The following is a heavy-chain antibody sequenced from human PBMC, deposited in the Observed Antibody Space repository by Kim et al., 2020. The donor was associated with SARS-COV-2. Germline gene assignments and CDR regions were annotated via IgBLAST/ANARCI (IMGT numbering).Heavy chain of an antibody. D-gene: IGHD3-22*01. CDR1: GFTLTSNA. CDR2: ISGSGAST. V-gene: IGHV3-23*01. CDR3: AKALLSHMIVPGDFDN. J-gene: IGHJ4*02. Sequence: GGSLRLSCAASGFTLTSNAMSWVRQAPGKGLEWVSAISGSGASTYYADSVKGRFAISRDNSKNTLYLQMNSLRAEDTAVYYCAKALLSHMIVPGDFDNWGQGILVTVSS.